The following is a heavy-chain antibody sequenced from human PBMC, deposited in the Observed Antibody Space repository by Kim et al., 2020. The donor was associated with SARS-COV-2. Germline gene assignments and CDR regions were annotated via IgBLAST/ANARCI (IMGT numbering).Heavy chain of an antibody. V-gene: IGHV3-30*18. CDR1: GFTFSSYG. J-gene: IGHJ4*02. D-gene: IGHD3-16*01. CDR3: AKDIKTREGVDY. CDR2: ISYDGSNK. Sequence: GGSLRLSCAASGFTFSSYGMHWVRQAPGKGLEWVAVISYDGSNKYYADSVKGRFTISRDNSKNTLYLLMNSLRAEDTAVYYCAKDIKTREGVDYWGQGTL.